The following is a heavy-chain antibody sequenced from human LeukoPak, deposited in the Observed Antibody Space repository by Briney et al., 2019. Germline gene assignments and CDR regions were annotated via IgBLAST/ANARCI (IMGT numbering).Heavy chain of an antibody. CDR3: ARMFLSGTNAFDI. CDR2: SFSNDEK. CDR1: GFSLRKVRMG. V-gene: IGHV2-26*01. Sequence: SGPTLVNLTETLTLTCTVSGFSLRKVRMGVRWIRQPPGKALEWLAHSFSNDEKSYSTSLKSRLTISKDTSKSQVVLSMADMAPVDTGTYFCARMFLSGTNAFDIWGQGTMVTVSS. D-gene: IGHD6-13*01. J-gene: IGHJ3*02.